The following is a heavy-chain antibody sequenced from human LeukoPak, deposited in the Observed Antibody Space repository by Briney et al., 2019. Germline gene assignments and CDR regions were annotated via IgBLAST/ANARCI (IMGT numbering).Heavy chain of an antibody. V-gene: IGHV3-23*01. D-gene: IGHD3-10*01. CDR1: GFTFSDFY. J-gene: IGHJ4*02. CDR2: ISGSGGST. CDR3: AKDLVRGVIISPHDY. Sequence: GGSLRLSCAASGFTFSDFYMSWIRQAPGKGLEWVSAISGSGGSTYYADSVKGRFTISRDNSKNTLYLQMNSLRAEDTAVYYCAKDLVRGVIISPHDYWGQGTLVTVSS.